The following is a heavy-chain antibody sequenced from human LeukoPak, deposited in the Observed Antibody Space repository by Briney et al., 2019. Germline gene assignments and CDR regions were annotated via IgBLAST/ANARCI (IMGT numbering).Heavy chain of an antibody. Sequence: GGSLRLSCAASGFTFDDYAMHWVRQAPGKGLEWVSLISGDGGSTYYADSVKGRFTISRDNSKNFLYLQMNSLRTEDTALYYCAKVGYSNYNRGVVYWGQGTLVTVSS. D-gene: IGHD4-11*01. CDR2: ISGDGGST. CDR1: GFTFDDYA. J-gene: IGHJ4*02. V-gene: IGHV3-43*02. CDR3: AKVGYSNYNRGVVY.